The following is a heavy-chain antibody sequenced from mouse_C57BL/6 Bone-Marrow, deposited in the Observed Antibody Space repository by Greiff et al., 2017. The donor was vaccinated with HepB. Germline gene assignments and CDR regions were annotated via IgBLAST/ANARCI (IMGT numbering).Heavy chain of an antibody. D-gene: IGHD3-3*01. V-gene: IGHV1-64*01. CDR1: GYTFTSYW. J-gene: IGHJ2*01. Sequence: QVQLQQPGAELVKPGASVKLSCKASGYTFTSYWMHWVKQRPGQGLEWIGMIHPNSGSTNYNEKFKRKATLTVDKSSSTAYMQLSSLTSEDSAVYYCARRASYYFDYWGQGTTLTVSS. CDR3: ARRASYYFDY. CDR2: IHPNSGST.